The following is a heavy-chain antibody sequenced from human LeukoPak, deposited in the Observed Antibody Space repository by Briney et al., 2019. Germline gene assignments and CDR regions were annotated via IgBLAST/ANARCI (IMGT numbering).Heavy chain of an antibody. D-gene: IGHD3-22*01. CDR1: GGSISSGGYS. V-gene: IGHV4-30-2*01. J-gene: IGHJ4*02. Sequence: SQTLSLTCAVSGGSISSGGYSWSWIRQPPGKGLEWIGYIYHSGSTYYNPSLKSRVTISVDRSKNQFSLKLNSVTAADTAVYYCARVGYYYDSSGYYGYYFDYWGQGTLVTVSS. CDR2: IYHSGST. CDR3: ARVGYYYDSSGYYGYYFDY.